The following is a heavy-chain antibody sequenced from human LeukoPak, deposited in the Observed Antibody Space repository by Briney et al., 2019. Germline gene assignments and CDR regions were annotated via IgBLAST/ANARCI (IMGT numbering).Heavy chain of an antibody. CDR3: ARASSPELQLYYGMDV. D-gene: IGHD5-18*01. V-gene: IGHV4-31*03. J-gene: IGHJ6*02. CDR2: IYYSGST. CDR1: DGSISSGGYY. Sequence: SQTLSLTCTVPDGSISSGGYYWSWIRQHPGKGLEWIGYIYYSGSTYYNPSLKSRVTISVDTSKNQFSLKLSSVTAADTAVYYCARASSPELQLYYGMDVWGQGTTVTVSS.